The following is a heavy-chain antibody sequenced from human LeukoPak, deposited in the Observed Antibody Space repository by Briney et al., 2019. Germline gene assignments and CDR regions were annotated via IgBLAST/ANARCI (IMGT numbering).Heavy chain of an antibody. D-gene: IGHD3-10*01. CDR1: GGSISSSSYY. CDR3: ARGGYYGSGNDFRFDP. Sequence: SETLSLTCTVSGGSISSSSYYWGWIRQPPGKGLEWIGSIYYRGSTHYNPSLKSRVTISVDTSKNQFSLKLSSVTAADTAVYYCARGGYYGSGNDFRFDPWGQGTLVTVSS. V-gene: IGHV4-39*07. CDR2: IYYRGST. J-gene: IGHJ5*02.